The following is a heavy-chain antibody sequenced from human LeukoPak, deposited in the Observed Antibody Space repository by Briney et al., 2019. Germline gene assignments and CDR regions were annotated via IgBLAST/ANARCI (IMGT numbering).Heavy chain of an antibody. J-gene: IGHJ4*02. CDR3: ARSTAAAYRN. D-gene: IGHD6-13*01. Sequence: GGSLRLSCAASGFTFRSYWMSWVRQAPGKGLEWVANIKQDGSEKYYVDSVKGRFTISRDNAKNSLYLQMNSLRAEDTAEYYCARSTAAAYRNWGQGTLVTVSS. CDR2: IKQDGSEK. V-gene: IGHV3-7*01. CDR1: GFTFRSYW.